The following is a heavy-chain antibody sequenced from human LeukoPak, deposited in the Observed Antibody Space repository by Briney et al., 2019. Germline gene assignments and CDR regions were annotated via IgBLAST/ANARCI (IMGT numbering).Heavy chain of an antibody. J-gene: IGHJ4*02. CDR1: GGSISSYY. V-gene: IGHV4-59*01. CDR3: ARARTGYGDPSWSYLDY. CDR2: IYYSGST. Sequence: SSETLSLTCTVSGGSISSYYWSSIRQPPGKGLEWIGYIYYSGSTNYNPSLKSRVTISVDTSKNQFSLKLSSVTAADTAVYYCARARTGYGDPSWSYLDYWGQGTLVTVSS. D-gene: IGHD3/OR15-3a*01.